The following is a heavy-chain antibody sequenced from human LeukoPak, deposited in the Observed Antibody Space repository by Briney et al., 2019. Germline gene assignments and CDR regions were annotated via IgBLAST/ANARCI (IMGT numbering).Heavy chain of an antibody. V-gene: IGHV4-61*02. CDR3: ARALPIYNWFDP. Sequence: SETLSLTCTVSGGSISYSSYYWGWIRQPAGKGLEWIGRIYTSGSTNYNPSLKSRVTMSVDTSKNQFSLKLSSVTAADTAVYYCARALPIYNWFDPWGQGTLVTVSS. CDR1: GGSISYSSYY. CDR2: IYTSGST. J-gene: IGHJ5*02. D-gene: IGHD2-21*01.